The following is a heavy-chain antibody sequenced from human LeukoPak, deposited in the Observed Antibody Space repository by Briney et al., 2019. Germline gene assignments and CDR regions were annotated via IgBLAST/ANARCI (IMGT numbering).Heavy chain of an antibody. J-gene: IGHJ4*02. CDR3: ARLVPAYCSGGSCYFYYFDY. CDR1: GYSFTSYW. Sequence: GESLKISCKGSGYSFTSYWIGWVRQMPGKGLEWMGIIYPGDSDTRYSPSFQGQVTISADKSISTAYLQWSSLKASDTAMYYCARLVPAYCSGGSCYFYYFDYWGQGTLVTVSS. V-gene: IGHV5-51*01. D-gene: IGHD2-15*01. CDR2: IYPGDSDT.